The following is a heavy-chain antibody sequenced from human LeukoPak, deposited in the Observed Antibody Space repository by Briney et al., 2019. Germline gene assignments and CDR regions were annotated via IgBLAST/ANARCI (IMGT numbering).Heavy chain of an antibody. CDR2: MNPNSGKT. CDR3: ARAGSPGGYYYYYGMDV. Sequence: ASVKVSCKASGYTFTNSDINWVRQAPGQGLEWMGWMNPNSGKTGHAQKFQGRVTMTRNTSISTAYMELSSLRSEDTAVYYCARAGSPGGYYYYYGMDVWGQGTTVTVSS. V-gene: IGHV1-8*02. J-gene: IGHJ6*02. D-gene: IGHD2-15*01. CDR1: GYTFTNSD.